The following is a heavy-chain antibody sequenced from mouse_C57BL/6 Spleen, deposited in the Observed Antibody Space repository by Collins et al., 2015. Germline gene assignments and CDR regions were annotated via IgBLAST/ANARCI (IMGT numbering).Heavy chain of an antibody. Sequence: VQLQQPGAELVKPGASVKLSCKASGYAFSSYWMHWVKQRPGQGLEWIGMIHPNSGSTNYNEKFKNKATLIVDKSSSTAYMQLSSLTSEDSAVYYCARSRYSNYDYFDYWGQGTTLTVSS. CDR2: IHPNSGST. CDR1: GYAFSSYW. CDR3: ARSRYSNYDYFDY. D-gene: IGHD2-5*01. J-gene: IGHJ2*01. V-gene: IGHV1-64*01.